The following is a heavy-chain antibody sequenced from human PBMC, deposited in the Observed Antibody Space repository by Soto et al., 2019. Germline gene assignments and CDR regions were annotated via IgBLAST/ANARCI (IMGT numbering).Heavy chain of an antibody. D-gene: IGHD6-6*01. J-gene: IGHJ6*02. V-gene: IGHV4-38-2*01. Sequence: LSLTCAVSGYSIRSGYFRGWIRQPPGKGLEWIGSMYHSGITYYNLSLKSRVTISVDTSKNQLSLKLSSATAADTAVYYCARSMYSTSAQLYYGMDVWGQGTTVTVSS. CDR3: ARSMYSTSAQLYYGMDV. CDR2: MYHSGIT. CDR1: GYSIRSGYF.